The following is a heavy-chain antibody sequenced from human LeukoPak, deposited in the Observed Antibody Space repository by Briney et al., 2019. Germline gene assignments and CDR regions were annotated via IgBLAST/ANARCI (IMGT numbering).Heavy chain of an antibody. D-gene: IGHD6-13*01. V-gene: IGHV3-48*01. J-gene: IGHJ6*04. CDR2: ISSSSSTI. CDR1: GFTFSSYS. CDR3: ARDQLGSSSWYYYNGMDV. Sequence: GGSLRLSCAASGFTFSSYSMNWVRQAPGKGLEWVSYISSSSSTIYYADSVKGRFTISRDNAKNSLYLQMNSLRAEDTAEYYCARDQLGSSSWYYYNGMDVWGKGTTVTVSS.